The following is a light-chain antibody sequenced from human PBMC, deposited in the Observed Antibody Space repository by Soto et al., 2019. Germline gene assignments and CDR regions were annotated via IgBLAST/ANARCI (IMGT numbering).Light chain of an antibody. CDR2: KAS. Sequence: DIQMTQSPSTLSGSVGDRVTITCRASQTISSWLAWYQQKPGKAPKLLIYKASTLKSGVPSRFSGSGSGTELTLTISSLQPDDFAPYYCQQYTSYSEAFGQGNKGERK. CDR1: QTISSW. CDR3: QQYTSYSEA. V-gene: IGKV1-5*03. J-gene: IGKJ1*01.